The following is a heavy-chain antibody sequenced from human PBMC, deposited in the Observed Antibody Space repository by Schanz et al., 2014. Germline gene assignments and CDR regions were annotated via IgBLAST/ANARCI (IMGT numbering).Heavy chain of an antibody. J-gene: IGHJ3*02. CDR3: TRGGYSYALSAFDI. CDR2: ISTSNGNT. V-gene: IGHV1-18*01. CDR1: RYTFNTYG. D-gene: IGHD5-18*01. Sequence: QGQLVQSGPEVKEPGASVKVSCEASRYTFNTYGLNWVRQAPGQGLEWMGWISTSNGNTNYTQKFQGRVTMTIDPYTSTAYMELRSLRSDDTALYYCTRGGYSYALSAFDIWGQGTMVTVSS.